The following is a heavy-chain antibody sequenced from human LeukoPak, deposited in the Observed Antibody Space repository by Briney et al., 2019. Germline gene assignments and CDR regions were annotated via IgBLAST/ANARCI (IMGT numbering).Heavy chain of an antibody. J-gene: IGHJ6*03. V-gene: IGHV1-69*05. CDR3: ATGAQYGLRGVAYFYYMHV. D-gene: IGHD3-10*01. CDR1: GGTFSSYA. CDR2: IIPIFGTA. Sequence: SVKVSCKASGGTFSSYAISWVRQAPGQGLEWMGGIIPIFGTANYAQKFQGRVTITTDESTSTAYMELSSLTPDDTAVYYCATGAQYGLRGVAYFYYMHVWGTGTTVTVSS.